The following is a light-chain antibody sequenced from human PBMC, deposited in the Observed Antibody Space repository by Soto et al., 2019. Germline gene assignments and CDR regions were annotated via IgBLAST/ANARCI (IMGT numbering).Light chain of an antibody. Sequence: QSVLTQPASVSGSPGQSITISCSGTSIDVGGTNHVSWYLQHPGEAPKLIMYDVSNRPSGVSDRFFGSKADNTATLTVSGLQAEDEADYYCCSYTSFSTYAFGTGTKVTVL. CDR2: DVS. J-gene: IGLJ1*01. CDR1: SIDVGGTNH. V-gene: IGLV2-14*03. CDR3: CSYTSFSTYA.